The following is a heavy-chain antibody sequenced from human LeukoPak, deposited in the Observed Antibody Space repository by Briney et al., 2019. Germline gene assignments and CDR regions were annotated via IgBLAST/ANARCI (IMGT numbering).Heavy chain of an antibody. Sequence: PSETLSLACTGSGGSISSGGYYWSGIRQPPGKGLEWIGYIYHSGSTYYNPSLKSRVTISVDRSKNQFSLKLSSVTAADTAVYYCARVGVGATTDLAFDIWGQGTMVTVSS. V-gene: IGHV4-30-2*01. J-gene: IGHJ3*02. D-gene: IGHD1-26*01. CDR3: ARVGVGATTDLAFDI. CDR2: IYHSGST. CDR1: GGSISSGGYY.